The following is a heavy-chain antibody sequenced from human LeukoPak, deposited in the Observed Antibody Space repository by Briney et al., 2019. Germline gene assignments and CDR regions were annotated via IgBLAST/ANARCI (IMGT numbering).Heavy chain of an antibody. V-gene: IGHV3-74*01. J-gene: IGHJ4*02. D-gene: IGHD3-10*01. CDR1: GFTFSSYA. CDR2: INSDGSST. CDR3: ARVAKFYYGSETYYFFEH. Sequence: GGSLRLSCAASGFTFSSYAMSWVRQAPGKGLVWVSRINSDGSSTSYADSVKGRFTISRDNAKNTLYLQMNSLRVEDTAVYYCARVAKFYYGSETYYFFEHWGQGTPVTASS.